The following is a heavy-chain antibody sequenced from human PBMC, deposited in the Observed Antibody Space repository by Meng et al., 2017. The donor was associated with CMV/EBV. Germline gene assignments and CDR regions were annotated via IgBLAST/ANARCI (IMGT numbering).Heavy chain of an antibody. Sequence: QVQLQPWGAGLLNPSVXPSLTCAVYGGSFSGYYWSWFRQPPGKGLEWIGEINHSGSTNYNPSLKSRVTISVDTSKNQFSLKLSSVTAADTAVYYCARQGVPAATIDYWGQGTLVTVSS. D-gene: IGHD2-2*01. V-gene: IGHV4-34*01. CDR1: GGSFSGYY. J-gene: IGHJ4*02. CDR2: INHSGST. CDR3: ARQGVPAATIDY.